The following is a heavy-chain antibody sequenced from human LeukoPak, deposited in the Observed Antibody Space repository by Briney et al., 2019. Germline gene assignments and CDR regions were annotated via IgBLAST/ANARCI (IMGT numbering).Heavy chain of an antibody. V-gene: IGHV1-69*06. Sequence: KVXXKXSGGTFSSYAISWVRQAPGQGLEWMGGIIPIFGTANYAQKFQGRVTITADKSTSTAYMELSSLRSEDTAVYYCARXIHXIYYYYYMDVWGKGTTVTVSS. CDR3: ARXIHXIYYYYYMDV. CDR2: IIPIFGTA. CDR1: GGTFSSYA. D-gene: IGHD5-18*01. J-gene: IGHJ6*03.